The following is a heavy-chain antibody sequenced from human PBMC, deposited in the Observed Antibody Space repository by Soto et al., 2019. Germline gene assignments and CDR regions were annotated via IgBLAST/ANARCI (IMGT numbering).Heavy chain of an antibody. J-gene: IGHJ6*02. V-gene: IGHV3-15*07. Sequence: GESLKISRAASGFTFSNARVNWVRQAPGEGVEWVGRIKSKTDGGTTDYAAPVKGRFTISRDDSKNTLYLQMNSLKTEDTAVYYCTPGISGGRSRIYYYYGMGVWGQGTTVTVSS. CDR2: IKSKTDGGTT. D-gene: IGHD2-15*01. CDR1: GFTFSNAR. CDR3: TPGISGGRSRIYYYYGMGV.